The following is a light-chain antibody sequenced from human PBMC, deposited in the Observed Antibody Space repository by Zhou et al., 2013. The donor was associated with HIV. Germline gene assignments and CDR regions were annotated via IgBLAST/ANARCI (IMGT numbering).Light chain of an antibody. CDR2: SAS. J-gene: IGKJ5*01. V-gene: IGKV1-27*01. CDR3: QQYNSYPIT. Sequence: DIQMTQSPSSLSASVGDRVTITCRASQGIRNSLAWYQQKPGQVPKLLIYSASTLQSGVPSRFSGSGSGTDFTLTISSLQPEDFATYYCQQYNSYPITFGQGTRLEIK. CDR1: QGIRNS.